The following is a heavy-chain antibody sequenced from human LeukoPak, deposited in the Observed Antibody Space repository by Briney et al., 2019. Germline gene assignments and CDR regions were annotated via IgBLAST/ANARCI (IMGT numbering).Heavy chain of an antibody. CDR3: AKGRRIVATIEPYFDY. CDR2: ISYDGSNK. V-gene: IGHV3-30*18. D-gene: IGHD5-12*01. Sequence: GGSLRLSCAASGFTFSSYGMHWVRQAPGKGLEWAAVISYDGSNKYYADSVKGRFTISRDNSKNTLYLQMNSLRAEDTAVYYCAKGRRIVATIEPYFDYWGQGTLVTVSS. J-gene: IGHJ4*02. CDR1: GFTFSSYG.